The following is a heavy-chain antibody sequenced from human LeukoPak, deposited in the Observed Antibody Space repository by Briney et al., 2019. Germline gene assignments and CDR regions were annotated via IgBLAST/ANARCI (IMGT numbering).Heavy chain of an antibody. CDR3: AKRGVVIRVILVGFHKEAYYFDS. Sequence: GGSLRLSCAVSGITLSNYCMSWVRQAPGKGLEWVAWISDSGGRTNYADSVKGRFTISRDNPKKPLYRQTNSLRAEDTGVYFCAKRGVVIRVILVGFHKEAYYFDSWGQGALVTVSS. V-gene: IGHV3-23*01. CDR1: GITLSNYC. J-gene: IGHJ4*02. CDR2: ISDSGGRT. D-gene: IGHD3-22*01.